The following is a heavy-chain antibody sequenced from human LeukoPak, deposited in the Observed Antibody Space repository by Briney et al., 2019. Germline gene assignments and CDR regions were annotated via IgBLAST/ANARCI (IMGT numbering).Heavy chain of an antibody. CDR2: ISAYNGNT. CDR3: ARRPSTSTAGAEFDY. CDR1: GYTFTSYG. D-gene: IGHD5-18*01. Sequence: ASVKVSCKASGYTFTSYGISWVRQAPGQGLEWMGWISAYNGNTNYAQKLQGRVTMTTDTSTSTAYMELRSLRSDDTAVYYCARRPSTSTAGAEFDYWGQGTLVTVSS. V-gene: IGHV1-18*01. J-gene: IGHJ4*02.